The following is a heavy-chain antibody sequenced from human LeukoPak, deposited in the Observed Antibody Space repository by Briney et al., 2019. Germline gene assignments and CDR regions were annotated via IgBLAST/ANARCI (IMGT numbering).Heavy chain of an antibody. J-gene: IGHJ4*02. CDR3: AKDFSGYDTCDY. CDR1: GFTFSSYE. Sequence: GGSLRLSCAASGFTFSSYEMNWVRQASGKGLEWVSYISSSGSTIYYADSVKGRFTISRDNAKNSLYLQMNSLRAEDTAVYYCAKDFSGYDTCDYWGQGTLVTVSS. CDR2: ISSSGSTI. V-gene: IGHV3-48*03. D-gene: IGHD5-12*01.